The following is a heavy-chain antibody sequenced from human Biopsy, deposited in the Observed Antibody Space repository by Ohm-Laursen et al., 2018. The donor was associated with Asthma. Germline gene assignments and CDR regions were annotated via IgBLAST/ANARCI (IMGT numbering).Heavy chain of an antibody. V-gene: IGHV1-3*01. Sequence: ASVKVSCKASGYTFINYAIHWVRQAPGHSLEWMGWINAANGNTKYSQKFQGRVSITRDTSASTAYMELTSLRSEDTAAYYCARTYYDFLTGQVNDTFALWGQGTMVTVSS. D-gene: IGHD3-9*01. CDR3: ARTYYDFLTGQVNDTFAL. CDR2: INAANGNT. J-gene: IGHJ3*01. CDR1: GYTFINYA.